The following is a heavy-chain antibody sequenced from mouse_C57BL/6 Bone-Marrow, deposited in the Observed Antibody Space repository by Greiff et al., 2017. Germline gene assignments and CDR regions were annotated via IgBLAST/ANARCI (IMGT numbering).Heavy chain of an antibody. Sequence: QVQLQQPGAELVRPGSSVKLSCKASGYTFTSYWMHWVKQRPIQGLEWIGNIDPSDSDTHYNQKFKDKATLTVDKSSSTAYMQLSSLTSEDSAVYYCARDGGAYGSLDYWGQGTTLTVSS. CDR1: GYTFTSYW. V-gene: IGHV1-52*01. D-gene: IGHD1-1*01. CDR3: ARDGGAYGSLDY. J-gene: IGHJ2*01. CDR2: IDPSDSDT.